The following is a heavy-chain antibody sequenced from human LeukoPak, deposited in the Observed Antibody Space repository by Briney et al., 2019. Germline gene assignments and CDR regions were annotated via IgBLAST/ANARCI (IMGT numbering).Heavy chain of an antibody. CDR1: GGSFSGYY. V-gene: IGHV4-34*01. J-gene: IGHJ4*02. CDR3: ARTPGYSSGWYRYYFDC. D-gene: IGHD6-19*01. Sequence: PSETLSLTCAVYGGSFSGYYWSWIRQPPGKGRVWIGEINHSKSTNYNPSLNSRATISENTSKNQFSLKLSSVTAADTAVYYCARTPGYSSGWYRYYFDCWGQGTLVTVSS. CDR2: INHSKST.